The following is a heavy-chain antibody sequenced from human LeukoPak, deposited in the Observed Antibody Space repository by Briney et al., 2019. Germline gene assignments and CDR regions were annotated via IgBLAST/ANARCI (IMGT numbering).Heavy chain of an antibody. CDR1: GGSFSGYY. CDR2: INHSGST. J-gene: IGHJ6*03. D-gene: IGHD6-6*01. V-gene: IGHV4-34*01. CDR3: APARPTNHYYYYYMDV. Sequence: PSETLSLTCAVYGGSFSGYYWSWIRQPPGKGLEWIGEINHSGSTNYNPSLKSRVTISVDTSKNQFSLKLSSVTAADTAVYYCAPARPTNHYYYYYMDVWGKGTTVTVSS.